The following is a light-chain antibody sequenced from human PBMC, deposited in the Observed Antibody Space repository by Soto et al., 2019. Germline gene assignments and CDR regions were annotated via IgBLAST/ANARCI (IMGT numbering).Light chain of an antibody. J-gene: IGKJ5*01. CDR2: AAS. CDR3: QQPHGYPIT. Sequence: IRMAQSGSALSATKLNRVAMSYLASQGISSYLAWYQQKPGKAPKLLIYAASTLQSGVPSRFSGSGSGTDFTLTISSLQPEDFATYYCQQPHGYPITFGQGTRLEIK. CDR1: QGISSY. V-gene: IGKV1-8*01.